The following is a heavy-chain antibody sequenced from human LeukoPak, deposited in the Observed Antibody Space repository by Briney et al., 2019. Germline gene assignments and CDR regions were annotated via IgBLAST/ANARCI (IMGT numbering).Heavy chain of an antibody. CDR2: IYYSGST. CDR1: GGSISSSSYY. J-gene: IGHJ4*02. CDR3: AKGIAARPNYFDY. Sequence: SETLSLTCTVSGGSISSSSYYWGWIRQPPGKGLEWIGSIYYSGSTYYNPSLKSRVTISVDTSKNQFSLKLSSVTAADTAVYYCAKGIAARPNYFDYWGQGTLVTVSS. D-gene: IGHD6-6*01. V-gene: IGHV4-39*01.